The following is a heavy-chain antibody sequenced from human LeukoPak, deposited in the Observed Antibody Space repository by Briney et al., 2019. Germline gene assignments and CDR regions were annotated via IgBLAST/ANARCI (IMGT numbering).Heavy chain of an antibody. CDR2: MNPNSGNT. CDR3: VRTPPNWGADY. D-gene: IGHD7-27*01. Sequence: GASVKVSCKASGYTFTSYDINWVRQATGQGLEWMGWMNPNSGNTAYAQKFQGRVTMTRNTAISTAYMELSSLRSEDTAVYFCVRTPPNWGADYWGQGTLVTVSS. J-gene: IGHJ4*02. V-gene: IGHV1-8*01. CDR1: GYTFTSYD.